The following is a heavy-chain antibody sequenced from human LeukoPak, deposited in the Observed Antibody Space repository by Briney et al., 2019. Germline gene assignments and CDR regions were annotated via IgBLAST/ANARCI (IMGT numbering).Heavy chain of an antibody. Sequence: GESLKISCKGSGSSFTSYWIGWVRQLPGKGLEWMGIIYPGDSDTRYSPSFQGQVTISADKSISTAYLQWSSLKASDTAKYYCARLHDSSGYYDFDYWGQGTLVTVSS. J-gene: IGHJ4*02. V-gene: IGHV5-51*01. CDR1: GSSFTSYW. CDR3: ARLHDSSGYYDFDY. CDR2: IYPGDSDT. D-gene: IGHD3-22*01.